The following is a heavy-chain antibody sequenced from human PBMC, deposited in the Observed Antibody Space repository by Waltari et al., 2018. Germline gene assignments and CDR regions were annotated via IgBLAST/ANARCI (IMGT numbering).Heavy chain of an antibody. CDR2: ISGGGDST. J-gene: IGHJ6*02. CDR1: GFPFSLPP. V-gene: IGHV3-23*01. CDR3: AKENNPLGIPGDYGMDV. Sequence: EVQLLESGGGLVQPGGSLRLPCAASGFPFSLPPMILVRQTAGKGLEWVSSISGGGDSTYYGDSVRGRFTISRDNSKNALYLQMSSLSAEDAAVYYCAKENNPLGIPGDYGMDVWGQGTTVSVSS. D-gene: IGHD1-20*01.